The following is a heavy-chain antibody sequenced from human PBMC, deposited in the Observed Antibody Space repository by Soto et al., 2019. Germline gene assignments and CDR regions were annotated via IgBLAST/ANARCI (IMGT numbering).Heavy chain of an antibody. D-gene: IGHD6-19*01. CDR1: GFTFSSYA. CDR2: ISGSGGST. CDR3: VSDGAYSSGWYYFDY. J-gene: IGHJ4*02. V-gene: IGHV3-23*01. Sequence: GGSLRLSCAASGFTFSSYAMSWVRQAPGKGLEWVSAISGSGGSTYYADSVKGRFTISRDNSKNTLYLQMNSLRAEDTAVYYCVSDGAYSSGWYYFDYWGQGTLVTVSS.